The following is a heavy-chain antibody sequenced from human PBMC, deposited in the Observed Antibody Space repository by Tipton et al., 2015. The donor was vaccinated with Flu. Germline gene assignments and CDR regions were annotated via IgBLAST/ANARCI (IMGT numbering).Heavy chain of an antibody. CDR3: ARLQYCSSTSCYYYFYGMDV. CDR2: IYPGDSDT. D-gene: IGHD2-2*01. Sequence: VQLVQSGAEVKKPGESLKISCKGSGYSFTSYWIGWVRQVPGKGLEWMGIIYPGDSDTRYSPSFQGQVTISADKSISTAYLQWSSLKPSDTALFYCARLQYCSSTSCYYYFYGMDVWGQGTTVTVSS. CDR1: GYSFTSYW. J-gene: IGHJ6*02. V-gene: IGHV5-51*01.